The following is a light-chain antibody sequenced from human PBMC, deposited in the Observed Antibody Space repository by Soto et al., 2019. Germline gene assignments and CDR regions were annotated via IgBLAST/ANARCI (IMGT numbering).Light chain of an antibody. V-gene: IGLV4-69*01. J-gene: IGLJ7*01. CDR3: QTWGTGIHV. CDR1: SGHSSYA. Sequence: QLVLTQSPSASASLGASVKLTCTLSSGHSSYAIAWHQQQPEKGPRYLMKLNSDGSHSKGDGIPDRFSGSSSGAERYLTISSLQSEDEADYYCQTWGTGIHVFGGGPQLTVL. CDR2: LNSDGSH.